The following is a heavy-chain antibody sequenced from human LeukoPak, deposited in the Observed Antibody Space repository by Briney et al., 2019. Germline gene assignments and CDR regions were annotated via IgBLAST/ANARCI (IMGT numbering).Heavy chain of an antibody. CDR2: ISGSGGST. D-gene: IGHD2-15*01. CDR3: EKDVEPAAPYYFDY. V-gene: IGHV3-23*01. Sequence: GGSLRLSCAASGFTFSSYGMHWVRQAPGKGLEWVSAISGSGGSTYYADTVKGRFTISRDNSKDTLYLQMNSLRAEDTAVYYCEKDVEPAAPYYFDYWGQGTLVTVSS. CDR1: GFTFSSYG. J-gene: IGHJ4*02.